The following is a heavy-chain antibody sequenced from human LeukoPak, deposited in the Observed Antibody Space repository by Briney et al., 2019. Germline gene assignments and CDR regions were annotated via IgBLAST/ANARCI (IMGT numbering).Heavy chain of an antibody. V-gene: IGHV4-59*08. J-gene: IGHJ6*02. Sequence: PSETLSLTCTVSGGSISSYYWSWIRQPPGKGLEWIGYIYYSGSTNYNPSLKSRVTISVDTSKNQFSLKLSSVTAADTAVYYCARQNARPLGATTGYYYYGMDVWGQGTTVTVSS. D-gene: IGHD1-26*01. CDR1: GGSISSYY. CDR2: IYYSGST. CDR3: ARQNARPLGATTGYYYYGMDV.